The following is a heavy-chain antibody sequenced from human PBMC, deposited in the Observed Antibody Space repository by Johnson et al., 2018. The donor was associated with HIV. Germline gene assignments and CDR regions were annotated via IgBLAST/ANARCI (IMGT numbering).Heavy chain of an antibody. D-gene: IGHD3-22*01. CDR2: ISSNGGST. J-gene: IGHJ3*01. V-gene: IGHV3-64*01. Sequence: MLLVESGGGLVQPGGSLRLSCAASGFTFSSYAMHWVRQAPGKGLEYVSAISSNGGSTYYANSVKGRFTISRDNSKNTLYLQMGSLRAEDMAVYYCARGVAMIVFWGQGTMVTVSS. CDR3: ARGVAMIVF. CDR1: GFTFSSYA.